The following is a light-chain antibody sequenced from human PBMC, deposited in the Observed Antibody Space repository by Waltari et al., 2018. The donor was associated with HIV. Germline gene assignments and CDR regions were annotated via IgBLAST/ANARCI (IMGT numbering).Light chain of an antibody. CDR2: LGS. V-gene: IGKV2-28*01. J-gene: IGKJ5*01. CDR1: QSLLHGNGYNY. CDR3: MQALQTPIT. Sequence: EIVMTQSPLSLPVTPGEPASISCRSSQSLLHGNGYNYLDWYLQKPGQSPQLLIYLGSNRASGVPDRFSGSGSGTDFTLKISRVEAEDVGVYYCMQALQTPITFGQGTRLEIK.